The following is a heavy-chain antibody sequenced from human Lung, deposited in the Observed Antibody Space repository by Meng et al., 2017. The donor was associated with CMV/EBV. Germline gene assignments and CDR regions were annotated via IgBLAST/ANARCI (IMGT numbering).Heavy chain of an antibody. V-gene: IGHV4-30-4*01. J-gene: IGHJ4*02. CDR1: GGSISSGDYY. CDR3: ARVGGCSGGGCYHRLFDY. CDR2: IYYTGST. D-gene: IGHD2-15*01. Sequence: VQLPGSGPGLVKPSQTLSLTCTVSGGSISSGDYYWSWIRQPPGKGLEWIGYIYYTGSTYYNPSLKSRVIISVDTSKNQFSLKLNSVTAADTAVYYCARVGGCSGGGCYHRLFDYWGQGTLVTVSS.